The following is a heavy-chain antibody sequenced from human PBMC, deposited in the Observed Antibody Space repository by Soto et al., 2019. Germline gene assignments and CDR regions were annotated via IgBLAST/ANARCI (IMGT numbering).Heavy chain of an antibody. V-gene: IGHV4-30-4*01. Sequence: KISETLSLTCTVSGGSIGRGDYYWSWIRQPPGKGLEWIGYIYYSGSTYYNPSLKSRVTISVDTSKNQFSLKLSSVTAADTAVYYCAWFGKRDYHGMVVWGQGTTVXVSS. J-gene: IGHJ6*02. CDR2: IYYSGST. CDR3: AWFGKRDYHGMVV. D-gene: IGHD3-10*01. CDR1: GGSIGRGDYY.